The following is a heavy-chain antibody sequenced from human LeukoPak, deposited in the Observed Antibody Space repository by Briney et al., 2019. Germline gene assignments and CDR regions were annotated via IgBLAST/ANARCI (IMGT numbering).Heavy chain of an antibody. CDR3: ARGGAARGRFEN. J-gene: IGHJ4*02. V-gene: IGHV3-7*01. D-gene: IGHD6-25*01. Sequence: GSLRLSCVASGFPFNVQTMSWVRQAPGKGLDWVASMREDGSEINYVDSVKGRFTISRDNPKNSLYLQMNSLRAEDTAVYYCARGGAARGRFENWGQGTLVTVSS. CDR1: GFPFNVQT. CDR2: MREDGSEI.